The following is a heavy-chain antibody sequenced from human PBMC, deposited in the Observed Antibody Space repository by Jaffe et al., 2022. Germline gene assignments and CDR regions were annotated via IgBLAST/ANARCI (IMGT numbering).Heavy chain of an antibody. J-gene: IGHJ3*02. V-gene: IGHV1-2*06. CDR1: GYTFTGYY. D-gene: IGHD2-15*01. CDR2: INPNSGGT. Sequence: QVQLVQSGAEVKKPGASVKVSCKASGYTFTGYYMHWVRQAPGQGLEWMGRINPNSGGTNYAQKFQGRVTMTRDTSISTAYMELSRLRSDDTAVYYCARGLTRYCSGGSCSDAFDIWGQGTMVTVSS. CDR3: ARGLTRYCSGGSCSDAFDI.